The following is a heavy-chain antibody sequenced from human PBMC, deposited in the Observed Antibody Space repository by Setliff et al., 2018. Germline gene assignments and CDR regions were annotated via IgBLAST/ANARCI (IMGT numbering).Heavy chain of an antibody. CDR1: GGSFSGYY. CDR2: IYYSGST. Sequence: SETLSLTCAVYGGSFSGYYWSWIRQPPGKGLEWIGSIYYSGSTYYNPSLKSRVTISVDTSKNQFSLKLSSVTAADTAVYYCARGRYWFAPNWFDPWGQGTLVTVSS. V-gene: IGHV4-34*01. CDR3: ARGRYWFAPNWFDP. D-gene: IGHD2-21*01. J-gene: IGHJ5*02.